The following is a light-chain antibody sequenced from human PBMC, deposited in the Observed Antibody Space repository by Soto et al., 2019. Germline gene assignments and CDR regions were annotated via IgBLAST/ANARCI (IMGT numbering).Light chain of an antibody. CDR1: SSNIGTNT. V-gene: IGLV1-44*01. Sequence: QSVLTQPPAASGTPGQRVTISCSGSSSNIGTNTVNWYQQLPGTAPKLLIYSNDLRPSGVPGRFSGSKSGTSASLAISGLQSEDEADYYCEAWDDSLYGAVFGGGTQLTVL. CDR2: SND. J-gene: IGLJ2*01. CDR3: EAWDDSLYGAV.